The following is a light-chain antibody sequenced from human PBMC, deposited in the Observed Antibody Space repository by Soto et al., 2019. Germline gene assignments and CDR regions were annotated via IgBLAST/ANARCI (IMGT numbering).Light chain of an antibody. CDR1: SSDVGSYNY. V-gene: IGLV2-14*03. J-gene: IGLJ1*01. CDR2: DVS. Sequence: QSALTQPASVSGSPGQSITIFCTRTSSDVGSYNYVSWYQQHPGRAPKLMIYDVSSRPSGVSNRFSGSKSGSTASLTISGLQAEDEADYFCTSYTTSSTYVFGTGTKLTVL. CDR3: TSYTTSSTYV.